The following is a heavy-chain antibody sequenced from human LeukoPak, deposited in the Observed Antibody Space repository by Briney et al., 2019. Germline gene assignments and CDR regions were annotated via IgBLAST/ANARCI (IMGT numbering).Heavy chain of an antibody. CDR2: IYHSGST. V-gene: IGHV4-59*12. CDR1: GGSISTYY. D-gene: IGHD5-12*01. CDR3: ARGYSGYKTEGYYFDF. J-gene: IGHJ4*02. Sequence: PWETLSLTCTVSGGSISTYYWHWLRQPPGKGLEWLGYIYHSGSTYYNPSLERRVAISVDKSQNQSFLKQRSVHAADTAVYYCARGYSGYKTEGYYFDFWGQGTLVTVSS.